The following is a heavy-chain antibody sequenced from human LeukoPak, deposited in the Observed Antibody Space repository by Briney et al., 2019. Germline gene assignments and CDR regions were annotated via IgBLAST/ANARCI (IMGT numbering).Heavy chain of an antibody. D-gene: IGHD6-13*01. CDR3: ARVRSSWYADY. V-gene: IGHV4-34*01. Sequence: SETLSLTCAVYGGSFSGYYWSWIRQPPGKGLEWIGEINHSGSTNYNPSLKSRVTTSLDTSKNQFSLKLSSVTAADTAVYYCARVRSSWYADYWGQGTLVAVSS. CDR1: GGSFSGYY. CDR2: INHSGST. J-gene: IGHJ4*02.